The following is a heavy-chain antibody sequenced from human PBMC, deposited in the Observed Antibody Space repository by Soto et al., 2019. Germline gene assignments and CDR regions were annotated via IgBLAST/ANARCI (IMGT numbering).Heavy chain of an antibody. CDR1: GFTFSSYA. J-gene: IGHJ4*02. V-gene: IGHV3-23*01. Sequence: PGGSLRLSCAASGFTFSSYAMSWVRQAPGKGLEWVSAISGSGGSTYYADSVKGRFTISRDNSKNTLYLQMNSLRAEDTAVYYCAKDPFYYGSGDYYTLRATFDYWGPGTLVTVSS. CDR3: AKDPFYYGSGDYYTLRATFDY. CDR2: ISGSGGST. D-gene: IGHD3-10*01.